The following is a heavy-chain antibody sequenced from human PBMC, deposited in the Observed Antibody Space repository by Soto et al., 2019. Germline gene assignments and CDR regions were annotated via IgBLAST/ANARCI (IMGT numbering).Heavy chain of an antibody. D-gene: IGHD6-19*01. V-gene: IGHV4-59*01. CDR1: GGSIISYY. CDR2: IYDSGST. J-gene: IGHJ6*02. Sequence: SETLALTCTVSGGSIISYYWSWIRQPPGKGLEWIGYIYDSGSTSYNPSLKSRVTISVDTSKNQFSLKLSSVTAADTAVYYCARGIEGWYQGRYYYGMDVWGQGTTVTVSS. CDR3: ARGIEGWYQGRYYYGMDV.